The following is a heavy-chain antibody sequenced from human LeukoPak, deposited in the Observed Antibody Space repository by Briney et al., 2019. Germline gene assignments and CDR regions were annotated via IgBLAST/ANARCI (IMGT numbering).Heavy chain of an antibody. D-gene: IGHD3-3*01. V-gene: IGHV4-31*03. CDR3: ARDWSGPYYFDY. Sequence: SQTLSLTCTVSGGSISSGSYYWSWIRQPPGKGLEWIGYMSQSGSTYYNPSLKSRVTISVDTSKSQFSLKLTSVTAADTAVYYCARDWSGPYYFDYWGQGTLVTVSS. CDR1: GGSISSGSYY. CDR2: MSQSGST. J-gene: IGHJ4*01.